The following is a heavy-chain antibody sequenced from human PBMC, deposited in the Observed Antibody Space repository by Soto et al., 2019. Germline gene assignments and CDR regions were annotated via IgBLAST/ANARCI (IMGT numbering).Heavy chain of an antibody. Sequence: SETLSLTCTVSGGSISSGDYYWSWIRQPPGKGLEWIGYIYYSGSTYYNPSLKSRVTISVDTSKNQFSLKLNSVTAADTAVYYCARAHSTAIDYWGQGTLVTVSS. J-gene: IGHJ4*02. CDR3: ARAHSTAIDY. D-gene: IGHD5-18*01. V-gene: IGHV4-30-4*01. CDR2: IYYSGST. CDR1: GGSISSGDYY.